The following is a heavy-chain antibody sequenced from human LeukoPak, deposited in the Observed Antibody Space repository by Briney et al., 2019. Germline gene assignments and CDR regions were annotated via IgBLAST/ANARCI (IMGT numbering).Heavy chain of an antibody. CDR1: GFTFSNYS. CDR3: ARASFMITFGGVMT. D-gene: IGHD3-16*01. V-gene: IGHV3-21*01. J-gene: IGHJ5*02. Sequence: GGSLRLSCAASGFTFSNYSMNWVRQAPGKGLEWVSSISSSSSYIYYADSVKGRFTISRDNAKNSLYLQMNSLRAEDTAVYYCARASFMITFGGVMTWGQGTLVTVSS. CDR2: ISSSSSYI.